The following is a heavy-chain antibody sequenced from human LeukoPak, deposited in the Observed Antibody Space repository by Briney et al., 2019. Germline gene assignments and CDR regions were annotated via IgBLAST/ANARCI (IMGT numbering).Heavy chain of an antibody. D-gene: IGHD2-8*01. V-gene: IGHV3-23*01. CDR3: AKCPPYCTNGVCYTQKYYFDY. J-gene: IGHJ4*02. Sequence: GGSLSLSCAAPGFTVSSNYMSWVRQAPGKGLEWVSAISGSGGSTYYADSVKGRFTISRDNSKNTLYLQMNSLRAEDTAVYYCAKCPPYCTNGVCYTQKYYFDYWGQGTLVTVSS. CDR1: GFTVSSNY. CDR2: ISGSGGST.